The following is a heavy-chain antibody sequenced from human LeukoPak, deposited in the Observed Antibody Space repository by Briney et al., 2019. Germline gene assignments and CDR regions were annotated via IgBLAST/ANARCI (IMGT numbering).Heavy chain of an antibody. Sequence: ASVKVSCKASGYTFTSYDINWVRQGPGQGLEWMGWINPNSGGTNYAQKSQGRVTMTRDTSISTAYMELSRLRSDDTAVYYCARAQDYYGSGSYYKRGSVDYWGQGTLVTVSS. V-gene: IGHV1-2*02. J-gene: IGHJ4*02. D-gene: IGHD3-10*01. CDR2: INPNSGGT. CDR3: ARAQDYYGSGSYYKRGSVDY. CDR1: GYTFTSYD.